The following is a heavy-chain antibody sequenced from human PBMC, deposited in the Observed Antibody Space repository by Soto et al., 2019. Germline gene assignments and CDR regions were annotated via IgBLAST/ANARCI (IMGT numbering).Heavy chain of an antibody. J-gene: IGHJ4*02. CDR1: GFTFSSYS. D-gene: IGHD3-22*01. CDR2: ISCSSSYI. CDR3: ARDAHLYYYDSSGVGY. V-gene: IGHV3-21*01. Sequence: GSLRLSCAASGFTFSSYSMNWVRQAPGKGLEWVSSISCSSSYIYYADSVKGRFTTSRDNAKNSLYLQMNSLRAEDTAVYYCARDAHLYYYDSSGVGYWGQGTLVTVSS.